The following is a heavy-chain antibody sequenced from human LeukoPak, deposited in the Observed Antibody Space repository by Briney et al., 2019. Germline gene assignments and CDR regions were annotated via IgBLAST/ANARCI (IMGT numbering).Heavy chain of an antibody. J-gene: IGHJ6*02. CDR1: GFTFSSYA. CDR3: ARGGKYCSGGSCYFVLIGMDV. Sequence: GGSLRLSCAASGFTFSSYAMHWVRQAPGKGLEWVAVISYDGSNKYYADSVKGRFTISRDNSKNTLYLQMNSLRAEDTAVYYCARGGKYCSGGSCYFVLIGMDVWGQGTTVTVSS. CDR2: ISYDGSNK. D-gene: IGHD2-15*01. V-gene: IGHV3-30*04.